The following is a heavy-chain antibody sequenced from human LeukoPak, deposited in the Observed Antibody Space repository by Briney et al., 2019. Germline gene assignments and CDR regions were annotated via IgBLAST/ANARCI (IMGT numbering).Heavy chain of an antibody. D-gene: IGHD2-15*01. J-gene: IGHJ4*02. CDR3: ARMYCSGDSCWFDY. CDR1: GFTFSSYW. Sequence: GGSLRLSCAASGFTFSSYWMHWVRQAPGKGLVWVSRINSDGFSITYADSVKGRFTISRDNAKKTLYLQMNSLRAEDTAFYYCARMYCSGDSCWFDYWGQGTLVTVSS. V-gene: IGHV3-74*03. CDR2: INSDGFSI.